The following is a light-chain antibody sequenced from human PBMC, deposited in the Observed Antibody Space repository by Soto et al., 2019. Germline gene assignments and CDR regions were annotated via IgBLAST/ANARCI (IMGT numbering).Light chain of an antibody. CDR2: EVS. CDR3: SSYAGSNDLRV. CDR1: SSDIGAYNY. Sequence: QSVLTQPPSASGSPGQSVTISCTGTSSDIGAYNYVSWYQQHPGKAPKLMIHEVSKRPSGVPDRFSGSKSGNTASLTVSGLQAEDEADYYCSSYAGSNDLRVFGGGTKLTVL. V-gene: IGLV2-8*01. J-gene: IGLJ3*02.